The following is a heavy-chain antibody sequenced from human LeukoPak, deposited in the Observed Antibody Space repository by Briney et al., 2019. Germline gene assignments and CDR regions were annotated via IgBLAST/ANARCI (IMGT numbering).Heavy chain of an antibody. V-gene: IGHV1-18*04. D-gene: IGHD6-13*01. Sequence: GASVKVSCKASGYTFTSYGISWVRQAPGQGLEWMGWISAYNGNTNYAQKLQGRVTMTTDTSTSTAYMELRSLRSDDTAVYYCARDRTVAAAGMPAGMDVWGKGTTVTVSS. CDR2: ISAYNGNT. J-gene: IGHJ6*04. CDR1: GYTFTSYG. CDR3: ARDRTVAAAGMPAGMDV.